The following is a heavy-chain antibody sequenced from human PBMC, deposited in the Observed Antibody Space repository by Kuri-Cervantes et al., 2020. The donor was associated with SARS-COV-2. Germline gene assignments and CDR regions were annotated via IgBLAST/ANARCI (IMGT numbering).Heavy chain of an antibody. D-gene: IGHD6-13*01. CDR2: ISSSSSYI. Sequence: GGSLRLSCATSGFNFNTYGMNWVRQAPGKGLEWVSSISSSSSYIYYADSVKGRFTISRDNAKNSLYLQMNSLRAEDTAVYYCARLGAARKSYYYYYMDVWGKGTTVTVSS. V-gene: IGHV3-21*01. J-gene: IGHJ6*03. CDR3: ARLGAARKSYYYYYMDV. CDR1: GFNFNTYG.